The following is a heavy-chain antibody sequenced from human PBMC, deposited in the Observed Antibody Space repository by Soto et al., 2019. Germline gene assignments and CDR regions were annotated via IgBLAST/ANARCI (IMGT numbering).Heavy chain of an antibody. V-gene: IGHV5-51*01. D-gene: IGHD1-1*01. CDR2: IYPGDSDT. CDR1: GYSFAAYW. Sequence: PGESLKISCKGSGYSFAAYWIAWVRQMPGKGLEWMGIIYPGDSDTRYSPSFQGQVTISADKSISTAYLQWSSLKASDTAIYYCAKTRSELDPEYWGQGTLVTVSS. CDR3: AKTRSELDPEY. J-gene: IGHJ4*02.